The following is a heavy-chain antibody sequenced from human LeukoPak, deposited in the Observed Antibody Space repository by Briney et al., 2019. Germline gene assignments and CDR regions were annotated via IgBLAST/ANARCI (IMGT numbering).Heavy chain of an antibody. J-gene: IGHJ4*02. D-gene: IGHD1-1*01. V-gene: IGHV5-51*01. CDR1: GYTFTSNW. CDR3: VRSPETGEC. CDR2: IYPGDSDT. Sequence: GQSLKISCKSSGYTFTSNWIGWGRQMPGKGLEWMGIIYPGDSDTRYSPSFQGQVTISADKSISTAYLQWSSLRASDTAMYYCVRSPETGECWGQGTLVTVSS.